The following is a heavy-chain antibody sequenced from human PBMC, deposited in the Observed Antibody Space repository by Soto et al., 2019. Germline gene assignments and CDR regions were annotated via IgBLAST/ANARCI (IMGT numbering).Heavy chain of an antibody. CDR3: ARDFRQDQQLPGYYYYGMDV. V-gene: IGHV4-31*03. J-gene: IGHJ6*02. D-gene: IGHD6-13*01. CDR2: IHYSGTT. Sequence: TLSHTCTVSGGSHTGAAYYWSWIRQHPGKGLEWFGHIHYSGTTYYNPSLKSRVSFSVDTSKKQFSLRLTSVTAADTALYYCARDFRQDQQLPGYYYYGMDVWGQGTTVT. CDR1: GGSHTGAAYY.